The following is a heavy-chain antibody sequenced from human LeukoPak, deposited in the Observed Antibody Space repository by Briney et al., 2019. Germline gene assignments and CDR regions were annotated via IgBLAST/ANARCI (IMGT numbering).Heavy chain of an antibody. CDR1: GYTFSSYG. V-gene: IGHV1-18*01. J-gene: IGHJ6*03. CDR3: ARGGYDFWSGYYYYMDV. CDR2: ISAYNGNT. Sequence: GASVKVSCKASGYTFSSYGISWVRQARGQGLEWMGWISAYNGNTNYAQKLQGRVTMTTDTSTSTAYMELRSLRPDDTAVYYCARGGYDFWSGYYYYMDVWGKGTTVTVSS. D-gene: IGHD3-3*01.